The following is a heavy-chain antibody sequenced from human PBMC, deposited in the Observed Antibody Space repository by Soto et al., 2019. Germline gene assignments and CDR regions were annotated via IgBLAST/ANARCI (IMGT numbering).Heavy chain of an antibody. D-gene: IGHD3-22*01. V-gene: IGHV1-18*01. CDR1: GYTFTSYG. CDR3: ARDPVMDDSSGYRPYGMDV. Sequence: GASVKVSCKASGYTFTSYGISWVRQAPGQGLEWMGWISAYNGNTNYAQKLQGRVTMTTDTSTSTAYMELRSLRSDDTAVYYCARDPVMDDSSGYRPYGMDVWGQGTTVTVSS. J-gene: IGHJ6*02. CDR2: ISAYNGNT.